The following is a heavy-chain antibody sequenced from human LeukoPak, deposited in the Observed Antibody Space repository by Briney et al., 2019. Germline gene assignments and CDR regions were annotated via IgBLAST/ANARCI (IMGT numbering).Heavy chain of an antibody. Sequence: QTGGSLRLSCAASGFTFSSYWMHWVRQAPGKGLEWVAFIRYDGSNKYYADSVKGRFTISRDNSKNTLYLQMNSLRAEDTAVYYCANTEQWLAPIDYWAREPWSPSPQ. V-gene: IGHV3-30*02. CDR3: ANTEQWLAPIDY. J-gene: IGHJ4*02. D-gene: IGHD6-19*01. CDR2: IRYDGSNK. CDR1: GFTFSSYW.